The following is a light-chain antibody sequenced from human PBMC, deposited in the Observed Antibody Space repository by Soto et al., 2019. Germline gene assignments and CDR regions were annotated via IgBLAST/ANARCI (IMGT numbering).Light chain of an antibody. J-gene: IGKJ1*01. CDR1: QSITSW. Sequence: DIQMTQSPSTLSASVGDRVTITCRASQSITSWLAWYQQKPGKAPKLLIYKASSLESGVPSRFSGSGSGTEFSLTISTLQPDDSATYYCQQYYTSSHTFGQGTEVEI. CDR3: QQYYTSSHT. CDR2: KAS. V-gene: IGKV1-5*03.